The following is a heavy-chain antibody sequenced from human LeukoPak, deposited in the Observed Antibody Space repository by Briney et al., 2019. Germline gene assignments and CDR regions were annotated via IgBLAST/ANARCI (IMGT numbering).Heavy chain of an antibody. Sequence: SETLSLTCTVSGGSISSGGYYWSWIRQHPGKGLEWIGYIYYSGSTYYNPSLKSRVTTSVDTSKNQFSLKLSSVTAADTAVYYCARVGFRITIFGVVRVSNWFDPWGQGTLVTVTS. D-gene: IGHD3-3*01. V-gene: IGHV4-31*03. CDR2: IYYSGST. CDR3: ARVGFRITIFGVVRVSNWFDP. J-gene: IGHJ5*02. CDR1: GGSISSGGYY.